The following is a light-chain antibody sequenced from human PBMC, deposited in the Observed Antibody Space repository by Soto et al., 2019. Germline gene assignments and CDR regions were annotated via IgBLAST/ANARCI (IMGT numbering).Light chain of an antibody. CDR2: GAS. V-gene: IGKV3D-15*01. CDR1: QSVSTY. Sequence: EIVLTQSPATLSLSPGERATLSCRASQSVSTYLAWYQQRPGQAPRLLIYGASTRATDIPARFSGSGSGTEFTLTISSLQSEDFAVYYCQQYNNWPPLSFGGGNKVDTK. CDR3: QQYNNWPPLS. J-gene: IGKJ4*01.